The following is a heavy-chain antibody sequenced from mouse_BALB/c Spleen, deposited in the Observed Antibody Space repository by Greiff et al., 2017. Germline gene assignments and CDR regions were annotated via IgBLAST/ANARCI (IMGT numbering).Heavy chain of an antibody. CDR1: GFNIKDTY. CDR2: IDPANGNT. J-gene: IGHJ4*01. Sequence: VQLKQSGAELVKPGASVKLSCTASGFNIKDTYMHWVKQRPEQGLEWIGRIDPANGNTKYDPKFQGKATITADTSSNTAYLQLSSLTSEDTAVYYCARGAASCYAMDYWGQGTSVTVSS. V-gene: IGHV14-3*02. CDR3: ARGAASCYAMDY.